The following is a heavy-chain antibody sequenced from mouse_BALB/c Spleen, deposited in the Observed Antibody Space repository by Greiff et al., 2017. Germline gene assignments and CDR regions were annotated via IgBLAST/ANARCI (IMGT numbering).Heavy chain of an antibody. CDR2: ISDGGSYT. CDR1: GFTFSDYY. D-gene: IGHD4-1*01. CDR3: AKGVNWGYFDY. V-gene: IGHV5-4*02. J-gene: IGHJ2*01. Sequence: EVQVVESGGGLVKPGGSLKLSCAASGFTFSDYYMYWVRQTPEKRLEWVATISDGGSYTYYPDSVKGRFTISRDNAKNNLYLQMSSLKSEDTAMYYCAKGVNWGYFDYWGQGTTLTVSS.